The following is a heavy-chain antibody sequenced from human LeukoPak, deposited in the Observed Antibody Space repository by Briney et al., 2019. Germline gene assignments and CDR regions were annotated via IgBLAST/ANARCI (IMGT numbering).Heavy chain of an antibody. CDR2: INHSGST. V-gene: IGHV4-34*01. CDR3: ARGNPPLYGASHTNWFDP. Sequence: SETLSLTCAVYGGSFSGYYWSWIRQPPGKGLEWIGEINHSGSTNYNPSLKSRVTISVDTSKNQFSLKLSSVTAADTAVYFCARGNPPLYGASHTNWFDPWGQGTLVTVPS. J-gene: IGHJ5*02. CDR1: GGSFSGYY. D-gene: IGHD3-10*01.